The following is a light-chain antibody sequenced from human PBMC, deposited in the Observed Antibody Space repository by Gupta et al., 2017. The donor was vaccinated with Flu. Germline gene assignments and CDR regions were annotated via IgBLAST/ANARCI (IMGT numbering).Light chain of an antibody. CDR1: QGVSSN. J-gene: IGKJ2*01. CDR2: GAS. CDR3: QQYNNWPPYT. Sequence: EIVMTQSPATLSVSPGERATLSCRASQGVSSNLAWYQQKPGQAPRLLIYGASTRATGIPARSSGSGSGTEFTLTISSLQSEDFAVYYCQQYNNWPPYTFGQGTKLEIK. V-gene: IGKV3-15*01.